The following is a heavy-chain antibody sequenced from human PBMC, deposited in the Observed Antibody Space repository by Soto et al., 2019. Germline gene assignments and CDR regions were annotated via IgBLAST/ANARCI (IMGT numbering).Heavy chain of an antibody. CDR2: IIPIFGTA. V-gene: IGHV1-69*12. CDR1: GGTFSSYA. D-gene: IGHD3-10*01. Sequence: QVQLVQSGAEVQKPGSSVKVSCKASGGTFSSYAISWVRQAPGQGLEWMGGIIPIFGTANYAQKFQGRVTITADESASTAYMELSSLRSEDTAVYYCVASRFGDGYYYYGMDVWGQGTTVTVSS. CDR3: VASRFGDGYYYYGMDV. J-gene: IGHJ6*02.